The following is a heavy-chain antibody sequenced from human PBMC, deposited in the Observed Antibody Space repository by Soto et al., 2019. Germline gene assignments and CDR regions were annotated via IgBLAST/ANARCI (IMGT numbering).Heavy chain of an antibody. V-gene: IGHV4-31*03. CDR2: MYYSGTT. D-gene: IGHD4-4*01. J-gene: IGHJ5*02. Sequence: QVQLQESGPGLVKPSQTLSLTCTVSAGSISSGTYYWNWTRQHPGKGLEWIGYMYYSGTTYYNPSLQSRLTISGDTSKNQFSLKLSSVTVADTAVYYCARGNDFRTGWFDPWGQGIMVTVSS. CDR1: AGSISSGTYY. CDR3: ARGNDFRTGWFDP.